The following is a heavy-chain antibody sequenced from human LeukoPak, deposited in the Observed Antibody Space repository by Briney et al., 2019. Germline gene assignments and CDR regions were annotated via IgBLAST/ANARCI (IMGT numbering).Heavy chain of an antibody. CDR2: ISWNSGSI. CDR3: AKDTYSSIVVVAPGY. D-gene: IGHD2-15*01. CDR1: GFTFDDYA. V-gene: IGHV3-9*01. J-gene: IGHJ4*02. Sequence: SLRLSCAASGFTFDDYAMHWVRQAPGKGLEWVSGISWNSGSIGYADSVKGRFTISRDNAKNSLYLQMNSLRAEDTALYYCAKDTYSSIVVVAPGYWGQGTLVTVSS.